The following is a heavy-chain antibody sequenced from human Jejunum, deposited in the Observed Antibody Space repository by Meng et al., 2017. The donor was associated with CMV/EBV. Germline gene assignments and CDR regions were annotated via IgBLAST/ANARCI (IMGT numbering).Heavy chain of an antibody. CDR1: GGSTRSRNYY. CDR3: ARDQDTTMLAY. CDR2: IYYSGTT. V-gene: IGHV4-39*07. Sequence: VSGGSTRSRNYYWGWIRQPPGKGLEWIGTIYYSGTTYYNPALKSRITMSVDTSKNQFSLKLSSVTAADTAVYYCARDQDTTMLAYWGQGTLVTVSS. D-gene: IGHD3-10*02. J-gene: IGHJ4*02.